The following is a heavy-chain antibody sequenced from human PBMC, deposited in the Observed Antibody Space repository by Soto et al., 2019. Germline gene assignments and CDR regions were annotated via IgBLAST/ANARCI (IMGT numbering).Heavy chain of an antibody. Sequence: QVKLQETSPGLVKPSQTLSLTSTVAGGSISSGDYYWSWIRQPPGKCLVWMGYIYYSGSTYDKPSRKSRVTISVDTSKNQFSLTLTSVTAAETAGYYCARASPVVTDVWAQGTTVTVSS. V-gene: IGHV4-30-4*01. CDR1: GGSISSGDYY. CDR2: IYYSGST. CDR3: ARASPVVTDV. J-gene: IGHJ6*02. D-gene: IGHD5-18*01.